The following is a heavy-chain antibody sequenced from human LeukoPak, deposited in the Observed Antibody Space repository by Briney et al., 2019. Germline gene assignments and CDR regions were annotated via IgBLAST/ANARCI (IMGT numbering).Heavy chain of an antibody. D-gene: IGHD3-3*01. CDR3: ASADFWSGQRGY. CDR2: IYHSGST. J-gene: IGHJ4*02. Sequence: SETLSLTCTVSGYSISSGYYWGWIRQPPGKGLEWIGSIYHSGSTYYNPSLKSRVTISVDTSKNQFSLKLSSVTAADTAVYYCASADFWSGQRGYWSQGTLVTVSS. V-gene: IGHV4-38-2*02. CDR1: GYSISSGYY.